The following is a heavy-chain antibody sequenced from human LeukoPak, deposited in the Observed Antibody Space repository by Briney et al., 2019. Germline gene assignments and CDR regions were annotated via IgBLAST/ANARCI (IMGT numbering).Heavy chain of an antibody. CDR3: AKDLGGYCSGGSCSYLFDY. D-gene: IGHD2-15*01. J-gene: IGHJ4*02. CDR1: GFTFSSYE. Sequence: GGSLRLSCAASGFTFSSYEMNWVRQAPGKGLEWVSAISGSGGSTYYADSVKGRFTISRDNSKNTLYLQMNSLRAEDTAVYYCAKDLGGYCSGGSCSYLFDYWGQGTLVTVSS. CDR2: ISGSGGST. V-gene: IGHV3-23*01.